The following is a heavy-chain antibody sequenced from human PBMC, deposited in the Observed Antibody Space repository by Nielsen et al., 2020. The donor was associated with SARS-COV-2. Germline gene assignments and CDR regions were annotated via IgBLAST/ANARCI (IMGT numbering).Heavy chain of an antibody. V-gene: IGHV1-18*01. D-gene: IGHD2-2*01. CDR2: ISAYNGNT. Sequence: ASVKVSCKASGYTFTSYGISWVRQAPGQGLEWMGWISAYNGNTNYAQKLQGRVTMTTDTSTSTAYMELRSLRSDDTAVYYCARVDVVVPAAMPPYYYYGMDVWGQGTTVTVSS. CDR1: GYTFTSYG. J-gene: IGHJ6*02. CDR3: ARVDVVVPAAMPPYYYYGMDV.